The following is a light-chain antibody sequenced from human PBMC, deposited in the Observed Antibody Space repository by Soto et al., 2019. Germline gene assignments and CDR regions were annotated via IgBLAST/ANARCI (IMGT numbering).Light chain of an antibody. V-gene: IGKV4-1*01. CDR2: WAS. CDR3: QQYISSPLT. CDR1: QSVLYSSNNKKN. J-gene: IGKJ4*01. Sequence: DIVMTQSPDSLAVSLGERATINCKSSQSVLYSSNNKKNLAWYQQKPGQPPKLLIYWASTRESGVPDRFSGSGSATDFTLTISSLQAEDVAVYYCQQYISSPLTFGGGTKLEIK.